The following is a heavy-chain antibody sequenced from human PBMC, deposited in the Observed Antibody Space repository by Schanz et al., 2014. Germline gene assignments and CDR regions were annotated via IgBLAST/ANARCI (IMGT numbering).Heavy chain of an antibody. CDR2: ISGYTGDT. CDR3: ARDNGRIPAANSFDY. CDR1: GYTFTSYS. J-gene: IGHJ4*02. V-gene: IGHV1-18*04. Sequence: QVQLVQSWAEVKGPGASVKVSCTASGYTFTSYSMHWVRQAPGQGPEWIGWISGYTGDTKYAQKFQHRVNMTTDRTTSTVYMELRSLRFDDTAVYFCARDNGRIPAANSFDYWGQGTRVTVSS. D-gene: IGHD1-26*01.